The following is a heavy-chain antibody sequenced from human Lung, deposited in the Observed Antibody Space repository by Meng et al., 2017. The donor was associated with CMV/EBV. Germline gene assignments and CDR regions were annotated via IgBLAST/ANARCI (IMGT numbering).Heavy chain of an antibody. V-gene: IGHV3-66*02. Sequence: GEXXTISCAASGISVSSYYMTWVRQAPGKGLEWVSVIYTGGSTYYADSVQGRFTISRDNSKNTLYLQMNSLRAGDTAVYYCARDHAVTGSGMDDWGQGTMVTVSS. D-gene: IGHD1-26*01. CDR3: ARDHAVTGSGMDD. CDR2: IYTGGST. J-gene: IGHJ4*02. CDR1: GISVSSYY.